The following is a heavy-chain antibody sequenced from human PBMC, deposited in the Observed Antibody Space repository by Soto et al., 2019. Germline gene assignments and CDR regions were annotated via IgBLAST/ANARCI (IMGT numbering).Heavy chain of an antibody. Sequence: QVQLQQWGAGLLKPSETLSLTCAVYGGSFSGYYWTWIRQSPEKGLEWIGEGNHSGTTYDNPSLKARVTISVPTPKNQFSLKMCSVTAAAKAVYYCARGIGYCSSINCYSSRRLRCDSWGQGTLVTVSS. CDR1: GGSFSGYY. J-gene: IGHJ4*02. D-gene: IGHD2-2*01. V-gene: IGHV4-34*01. CDR2: GNHSGTT. CDR3: ARGIGYCSSINCYSSRRLRCDS.